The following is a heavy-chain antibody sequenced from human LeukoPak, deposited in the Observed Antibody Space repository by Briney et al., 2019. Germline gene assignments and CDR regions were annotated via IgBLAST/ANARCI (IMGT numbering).Heavy chain of an antibody. D-gene: IGHD3-9*01. CDR2: INPSGGST. CDR3: ARDRRPYDILTGYYFWFDP. Sequence: ASVKVSCKASGYTFTSYYMHWVRQAPGQGLEWMGIINPSGGSTSYAQKFQGRVTMTRDTSTSTVYMELSSLRSDDTAVYYCARDRRPYDILTGYYFWFDPWGQGTLVTVSS. J-gene: IGHJ5*02. V-gene: IGHV1-46*01. CDR1: GYTFTSYY.